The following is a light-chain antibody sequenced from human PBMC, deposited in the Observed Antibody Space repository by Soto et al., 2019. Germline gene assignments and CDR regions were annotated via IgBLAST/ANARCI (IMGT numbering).Light chain of an antibody. Sequence: DIQMTQSPSTLSASVGDRVTITCRASQSISNWLAWYQQKPGKAPKLLIYKTSDVDSGVPSRFSGSGSGTEFSLTISSLQPDDFATYYCQQYKSFSLTFGGGTKVDI. CDR2: KTS. V-gene: IGKV1-5*03. CDR3: QQYKSFSLT. CDR1: QSISNW. J-gene: IGKJ4*01.